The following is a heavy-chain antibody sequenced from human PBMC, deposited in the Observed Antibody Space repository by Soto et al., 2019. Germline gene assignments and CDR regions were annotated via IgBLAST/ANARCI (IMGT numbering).Heavy chain of an antibody. CDR1: GFTFSSYA. CDR2: ISGSGGGT. D-gene: IGHD6-19*01. J-gene: IGHJ5*02. Sequence: VGSLRLSCAASGFTFSSYAMSWVRQAPGKGLEWVSGISGSGGGTYYADSVKGRFTISRDNSKNTLYLQMNSLRAEDTAVYYCAKALAVAGTSSWFDPWGQGTLVTVSS. CDR3: AKALAVAGTSSWFDP. V-gene: IGHV3-23*01.